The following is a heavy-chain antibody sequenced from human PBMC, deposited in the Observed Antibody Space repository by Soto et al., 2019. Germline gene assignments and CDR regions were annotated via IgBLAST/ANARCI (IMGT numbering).Heavy chain of an antibody. CDR3: AVHLGQNYYTMDV. Sequence: ASVKVSCKASGYTFTSYAMHWVRQAPGQRLEWMGWINAGNGNTKYSQKFQGRVTITRDTSASTAYMELSSLGVDDTAVYHCAVHLGQNYYTMDVWGQGTTVTVSS. CDR2: INAGNGNT. J-gene: IGHJ6*02. CDR1: GYTFTSYA. V-gene: IGHV1-3*01.